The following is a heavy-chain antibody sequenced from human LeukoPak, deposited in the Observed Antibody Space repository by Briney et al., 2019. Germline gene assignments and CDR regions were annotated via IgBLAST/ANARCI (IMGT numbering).Heavy chain of an antibody. J-gene: IGHJ4*02. V-gene: IGHV1-2*02. CDR3: SLLAAGGARINY. CDR1: GDPFTGYY. CDR2: INPNTGGT. Sequence: ASVTVSFKPSGDPFTGYYLHWVRQAPGQGREWMGWINPNTGGTNHAQKFQGRVTMTRDTSISTAYMELSRLRSDDTAVFYCSLLAAGGARINYWGQGTLVTVSS. D-gene: IGHD6-13*01.